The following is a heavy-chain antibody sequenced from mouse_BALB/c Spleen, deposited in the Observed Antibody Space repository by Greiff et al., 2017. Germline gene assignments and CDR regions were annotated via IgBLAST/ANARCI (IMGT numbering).Heavy chain of an antibody. CDR3: ARGIYYGYDGFAY. CDR2: ILPGSGST. Sequence: VQLQQSGAELMKPGASVKISCKATGYTFSSYWIEWVKQRPGHGLEWIGEILPGSGSTNYNEKFKGKATFTADTSSNTAYMQLSSLTSEDSAVYYCARGIYYGYDGFAYWGQGTLVTVSA. D-gene: IGHD2-2*01. J-gene: IGHJ3*01. V-gene: IGHV1-9*01. CDR1: GYTFSSYW.